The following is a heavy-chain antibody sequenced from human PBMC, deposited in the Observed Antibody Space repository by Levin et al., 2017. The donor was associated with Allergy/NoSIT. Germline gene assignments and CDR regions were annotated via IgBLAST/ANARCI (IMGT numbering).Heavy chain of an antibody. J-gene: IGHJ4*02. CDR3: AKARAYYDFWSGYQGFDY. CDR1: GFTFSSYG. V-gene: IGHV3-30*18. Sequence: LSLTCAASGFTFSSYGMHWVRQAPGKGLEWVALISYDGSNKYYADSVKGRFTISRDNSKNTLYLQMNSLRAEDTAVYYCAKARAYYDFWSGYQGFDYWGQGTLVTDSS. CDR2: ISYDGSNK. D-gene: IGHD3-3*01.